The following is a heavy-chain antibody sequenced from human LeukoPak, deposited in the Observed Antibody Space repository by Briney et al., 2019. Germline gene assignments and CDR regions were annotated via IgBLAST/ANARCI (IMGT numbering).Heavy chain of an antibody. D-gene: IGHD3-10*02. V-gene: IGHV3-7*01. CDR2: IKQDGSEK. J-gene: IGHJ4*02. CDR1: GFTFSSHA. Sequence: GGSLRLSCAASGFTFSSHAMSWVRQAPGKGLEWVANIKQDGSEKYYVDSVKGRFTISRDNAKNSLYLQMNSLRAEDTAVYYCARDKRVTKSGVDYWGQGTLVTVSS. CDR3: ARDKRVTKSGVDY.